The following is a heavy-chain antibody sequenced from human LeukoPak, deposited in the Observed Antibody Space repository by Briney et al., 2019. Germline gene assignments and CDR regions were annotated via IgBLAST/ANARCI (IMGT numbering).Heavy chain of an antibody. Sequence: LTCTVSGYSISSGYYWGWIRQAPGKGLEWVSHISSSGSTIYYADSVKGRFTISRDNAKNSLYLQMNSLRAEDTAVYYCARDLRGELQFDSWGQGTLVTVSS. D-gene: IGHD1-26*01. CDR1: GYSISSGYY. CDR3: ARDLRGELQFDS. CDR2: ISSSGSTI. V-gene: IGHV3-11*04. J-gene: IGHJ5*01.